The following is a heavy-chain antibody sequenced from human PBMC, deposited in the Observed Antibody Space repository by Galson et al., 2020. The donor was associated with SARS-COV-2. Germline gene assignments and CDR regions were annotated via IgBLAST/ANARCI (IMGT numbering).Heavy chain of an antibody. CDR3: ARGVISVWRLDYLDV. CDR1: GYSISSGYF. J-gene: IGHJ4*02. V-gene: IGHV4-38-2*02. Sequence: SETLSLTCTVSGYSISSGYFWGWIRQPPGNGLEWIGTISYTGSTYYNPSLESRVTVSMDPSRNQFSLRVKSVTAADTATYYCARGVISVWRLDYLDVWGRGILVTDSS. D-gene: IGHD3-16*01. CDR2: ISYTGST.